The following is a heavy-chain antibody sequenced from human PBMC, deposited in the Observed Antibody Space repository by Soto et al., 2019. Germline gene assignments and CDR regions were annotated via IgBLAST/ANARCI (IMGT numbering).Heavy chain of an antibody. CDR2: IIAIFGTA. CDR3: ARDIVFGGAYGMDV. Sequence: QVRLVQSGAEVKKPGSSVKISCKASGGTFSRYAISWVRQAPGQGLEWMGWIIAIFGTANYAQKIQRRVTITADESTSTVYMVLSSLTCEDTAVYYCARDIVFGGAYGMDVWGQGTRVTVSS. CDR1: GGTFSRYA. D-gene: IGHD3-16*01. J-gene: IGHJ6*02. V-gene: IGHV1-69*12.